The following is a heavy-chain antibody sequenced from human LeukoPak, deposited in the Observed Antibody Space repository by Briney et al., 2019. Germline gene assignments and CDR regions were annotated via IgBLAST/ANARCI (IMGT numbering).Heavy chain of an antibody. Sequence: SETLSLTCNVAGGSISNDGYYWSWIRQHPGKGLEWLGYIYYSGSTYYNPSLKSRVTLSVDTSKSQFSLRLSSVTAADTAVYYCARDLTGDQFFDPWGQGTLVTVSS. V-gene: IGHV4-31*03. CDR2: IYYSGST. D-gene: IGHD7-27*01. CDR1: GGSISNDGYY. J-gene: IGHJ5*02. CDR3: ARDLTGDQFFDP.